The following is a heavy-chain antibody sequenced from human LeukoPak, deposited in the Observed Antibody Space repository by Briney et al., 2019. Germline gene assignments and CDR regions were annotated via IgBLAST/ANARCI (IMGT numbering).Heavy chain of an antibody. J-gene: IGHJ4*02. CDR3: AKSSFDWLPYY. Sequence: GGSLRLSCAASGFTFSSYSMNWVRQAPGKGLEWVSSISSSSSYIYYADSAKGRFTISRDNAKNSLYLQMNSLRAEDTAVYYCAKSSFDWLPYYWGQGTLVSVSS. CDR1: GFTFSSYS. D-gene: IGHD3-9*01. CDR2: ISSSSSYI. V-gene: IGHV3-21*01.